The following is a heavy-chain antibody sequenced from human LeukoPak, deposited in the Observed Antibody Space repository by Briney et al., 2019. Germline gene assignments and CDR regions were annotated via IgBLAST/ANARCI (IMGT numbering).Heavy chain of an antibody. Sequence: ASVKVSCKASGGTFSSYAISWVRQAPGQGLGWMGGIIPIFGTANYAQKFQGRVTITADESTSTAYMELSSLRSEDTAVYYCAREGYCSSTSCFYWGQGTLVTVSS. D-gene: IGHD2-2*01. CDR2: IIPIFGTA. J-gene: IGHJ4*02. CDR3: AREGYCSSTSCFY. CDR1: GGTFSSYA. V-gene: IGHV1-69*13.